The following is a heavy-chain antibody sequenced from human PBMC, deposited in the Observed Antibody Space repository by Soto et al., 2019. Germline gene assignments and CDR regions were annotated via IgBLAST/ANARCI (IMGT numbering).Heavy chain of an antibody. CDR3: ARLCVVVVAASSYYMDV. CDR2: INHSGST. V-gene: IGHV4-34*01. J-gene: IGHJ6*03. CDR1: GGSFRGYY. Sequence: SETLSLTCAVYGGSFRGYYWSWIRQPLGKGLEWIGEINHSGSTNYNPSLKSRVTISVDTSKNQFSLKLSSVTAADTAVYYCARLCVVVVAASSYYMDVWGKGTTVTVSS. D-gene: IGHD2-15*01.